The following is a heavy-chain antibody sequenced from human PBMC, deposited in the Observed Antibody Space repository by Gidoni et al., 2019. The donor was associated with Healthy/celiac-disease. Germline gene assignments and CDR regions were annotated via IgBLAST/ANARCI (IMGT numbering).Heavy chain of an antibody. CDR1: GFPVSSNY. CDR3: ARDKAVEGIAAAGQFDY. J-gene: IGHJ4*02. Sequence: EVQLVASGGGCIQPVGSLRLSCAASGFPVSSNYMSWVRQAPGKGLEWVSVIYSGGSTYYADSVKGRFTISRDNSKNTLYLQMNSLRAEDTAVYYCARDKAVEGIAAAGQFDYWGQGTLVTVSS. V-gene: IGHV3-53*01. CDR2: IYSGGST. D-gene: IGHD6-13*01.